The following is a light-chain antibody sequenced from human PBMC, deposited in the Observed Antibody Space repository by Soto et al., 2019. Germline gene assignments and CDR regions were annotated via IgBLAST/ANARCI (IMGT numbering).Light chain of an antibody. CDR2: NNH. CDR1: RSNIGSNN. CDR3: AAWDDSLDGYV. V-gene: IGLV1-44*01. Sequence: QTVVTQPPSASGIPGQRVTISCSGSRSNIGSNNVNWYQQLPGTAPRLLTFNNHLRPSGVPDRFSGSKSGTSASLAISGLQSEDEGDYYCAAWDDSLDGYVFGTGTKVTVL. J-gene: IGLJ1*01.